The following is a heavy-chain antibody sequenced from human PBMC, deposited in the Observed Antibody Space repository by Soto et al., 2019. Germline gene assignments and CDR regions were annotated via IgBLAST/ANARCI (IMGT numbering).Heavy chain of an antibody. CDR2: IIPLFDIT. CDR3: AKDFGVGATYDF. Sequence: QVQLIQSGAEVKRPGSSVKVSCEASGGTFSDYTLSWVRQAPGQGLEWMGRIIPLFDITTYAPKFQGRVTITADKSTNSAYMELSSLTSEDTAVYYCAKDFGVGATYDFWGQGTLVTVSS. CDR1: GGTFSDYT. D-gene: IGHD1-26*01. J-gene: IGHJ4*02. V-gene: IGHV1-69*08.